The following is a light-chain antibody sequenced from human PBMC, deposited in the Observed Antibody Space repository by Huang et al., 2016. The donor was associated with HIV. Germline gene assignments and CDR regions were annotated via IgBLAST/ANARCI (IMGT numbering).Light chain of an antibody. J-gene: IGKJ3*01. CDR2: SAS. CDR3: LQDYNYTFT. Sequence: AIQMTQSPSSLSASVGDRVTITCRASQGISKDLGWYQQKPGKAPKLLIQSASSLQSGVPSRFSGSGSGTDFTLTISSLQPEDFATYYCLQDYNYTFTFGPGTKVDIK. V-gene: IGKV1-6*01. CDR1: QGISKD.